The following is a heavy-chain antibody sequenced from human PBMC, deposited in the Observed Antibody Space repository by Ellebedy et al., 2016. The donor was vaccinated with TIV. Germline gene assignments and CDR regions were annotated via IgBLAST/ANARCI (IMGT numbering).Heavy chain of an antibody. D-gene: IGHD3-3*01. J-gene: IGHJ3*02. CDR3: ASRAIFGMGIDAFDI. V-gene: IGHV4-59*01. Sequence: GSLRLXXTVSGGSISSYYWSWIRQPPGTGLEWIGYIYYSGSTNYNPSLKSRVTISVDTSKNQFSLKLSSVTAADTAVYYCASRAIFGMGIDAFDIWGQGTMVTVSS. CDR1: GGSISSYY. CDR2: IYYSGST.